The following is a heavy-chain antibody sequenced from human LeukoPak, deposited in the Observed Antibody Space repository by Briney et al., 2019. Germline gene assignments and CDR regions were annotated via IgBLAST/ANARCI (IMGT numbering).Heavy chain of an antibody. CDR1: GGSISNYY. V-gene: IGHV4-59*01. Sequence: PSETLSLTCTVSGGSISNYYWSWNRQPPGKGLEWIGYIYYSGSTNYNPSLKSRVTISVDTSKNQFSLKLSSVTAADTAVYYCARGGYSGYGIFDYWGQGTLVTVSS. D-gene: IGHD5-12*01. J-gene: IGHJ4*02. CDR2: IYYSGST. CDR3: ARGGYSGYGIFDY.